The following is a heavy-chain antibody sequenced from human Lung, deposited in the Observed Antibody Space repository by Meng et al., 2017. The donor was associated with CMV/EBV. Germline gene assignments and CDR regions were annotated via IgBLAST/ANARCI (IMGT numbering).Heavy chain of an antibody. Sequence: SXAASGFTFSTYWMSWVRQAPGKGLEWVANIKQDGSEKYYVDSVKGRFTISRDNAKNSLYLQMNSLRAEDTAVYYCARESPGYSSGWYDYWGQGTLVTVSS. CDR2: IKQDGSEK. V-gene: IGHV3-7*01. D-gene: IGHD6-13*01. CDR1: GFTFSTYW. CDR3: ARESPGYSSGWYDY. J-gene: IGHJ4*02.